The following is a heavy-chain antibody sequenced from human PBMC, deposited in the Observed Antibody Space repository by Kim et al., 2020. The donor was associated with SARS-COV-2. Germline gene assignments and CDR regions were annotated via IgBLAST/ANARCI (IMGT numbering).Heavy chain of an antibody. V-gene: IGHV4-39*07. CDR3: ARDRGGYNYDWYFDL. Sequence: PSLKSRVTISVDTSKNQFSLKLSSVTAADTAVYYCARDRGGYNYDWYFDLWGRGTLVTVSS. J-gene: IGHJ2*01. D-gene: IGHD5-12*01.